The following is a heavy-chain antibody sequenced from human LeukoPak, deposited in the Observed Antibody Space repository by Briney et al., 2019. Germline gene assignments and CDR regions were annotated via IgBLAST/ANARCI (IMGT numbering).Heavy chain of an antibody. V-gene: IGHV4-39*07. CDR2: IYYSGST. CDR1: GGSISSSSYY. D-gene: IGHD4/OR15-4a*01. CDR3: ARDHMTLGVDY. J-gene: IGHJ4*02. Sequence: SETLSLTCTVSGGSISSSSYYWGWIRQPPGKGLEWIGSIYYSGSTYYNPSLKSRVAISVDTSKNQFSLKLSSVTAADTAVYYCARDHMTLGVDYWGQGTLVTVSS.